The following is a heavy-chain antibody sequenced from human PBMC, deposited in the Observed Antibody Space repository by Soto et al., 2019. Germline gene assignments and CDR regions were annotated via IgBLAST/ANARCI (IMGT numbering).Heavy chain of an antibody. V-gene: IGHV3-74*01. CDR3: ARVERYCSSTSCYSPFDI. J-gene: IGHJ3*02. Sequence: PGGSLRLSCAASAFTFSSYWMHWVRQAPGKGLVWVSRINSDGSSTSYADSVKGRFTISRDNAKNTLYLQMNSLTAEDTALYYCARVERYCSSTSCYSPFDIWGQGTMVTVSS. CDR1: AFTFSSYW. D-gene: IGHD2-2*01. CDR2: INSDGSST.